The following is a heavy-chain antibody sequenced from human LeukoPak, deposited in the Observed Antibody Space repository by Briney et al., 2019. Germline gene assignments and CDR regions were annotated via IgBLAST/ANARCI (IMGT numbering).Heavy chain of an antibody. Sequence: GASVKVSCKASGYTFTGYYMHWVRQAPGQGLEWMGWINPNSGGTNYAQKFQGRVTMTRDTSKNQFSLKLSSVTAADTAVYYCARRKIQLWRIPYYFDYWGQGTLVTVSS. D-gene: IGHD5-18*01. CDR1: GYTFTGYY. CDR3: ARRKIQLWRIPYYFDY. CDR2: INPNSGGT. J-gene: IGHJ4*02. V-gene: IGHV1-2*02.